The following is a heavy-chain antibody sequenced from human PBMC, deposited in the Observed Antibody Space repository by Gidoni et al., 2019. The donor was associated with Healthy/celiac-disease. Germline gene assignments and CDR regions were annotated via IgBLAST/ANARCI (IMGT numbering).Heavy chain of an antibody. CDR2: ISGSGGST. D-gene: IGHD2-15*01. V-gene: IGHV3-23*01. J-gene: IGHJ4*02. CDR3: AKDRYCSGGSCYSFDY. Sequence: EVQLLESGGGLVQPGGSLRLSCAASGFTFSSSAMSWVRQAPGKGLAWVSAISGSGGSTYYADSVKGRFTISRDNSKNTLYLQMNSLRAEDTAVYYCAKDRYCSGGSCYSFDYWGQGTLVTVSS. CDR1: GFTFSSSA.